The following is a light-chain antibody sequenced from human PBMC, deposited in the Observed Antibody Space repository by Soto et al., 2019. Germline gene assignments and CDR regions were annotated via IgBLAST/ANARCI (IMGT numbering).Light chain of an antibody. Sequence: DIQMTQSPSSLSASLGDRVTITCRASQGIGVYLPWFQQKPGKVPKLLIYAASALQSGVPSRFSGSCSGTDFTLTISSLQPEDFATYYCQKYNSAPLTFGGGTKVEIK. V-gene: IGKV1-27*01. CDR3: QKYNSAPLT. CDR2: AAS. J-gene: IGKJ4*01. CDR1: QGIGVY.